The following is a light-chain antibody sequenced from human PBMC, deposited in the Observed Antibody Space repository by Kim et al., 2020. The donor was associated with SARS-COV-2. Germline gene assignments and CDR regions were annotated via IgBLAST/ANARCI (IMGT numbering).Light chain of an antibody. CDR2: LYSDGRH. Sequence: ASVTRTCPLTTGQTNYAIAWLQPEPGKGPRYLMRLYSDGRHTKGGGIPDRFSGSTSGSEYSLTISSLQSEDEADYYCQTWGSGIGVFGGGTQLTVL. J-gene: IGLJ2*01. V-gene: IGLV4-69*01. CDR3: QTWGSGIGV. CDR1: TGQTNYA.